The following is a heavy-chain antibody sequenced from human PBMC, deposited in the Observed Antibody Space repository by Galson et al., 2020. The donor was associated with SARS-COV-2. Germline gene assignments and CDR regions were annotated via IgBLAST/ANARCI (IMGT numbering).Heavy chain of an antibody. V-gene: IGHV3-23*01. CDR3: AKDWGSGIAVAGTCDD. D-gene: IGHD6-19*01. J-gene: IGHJ4*02. CDR2: IRGRGDYS. CDR1: GFTFSTYA. Sequence: GGSLRLSCAASGFTFSTYAINWVRQAPGKGLEWVSGIRGRGDYSYYTDSVKGRFTISRDNAKNTAYLQMNSLRAEDTAIYYCAKDWGSGIAVAGTCDDWGRGTRVTVAS.